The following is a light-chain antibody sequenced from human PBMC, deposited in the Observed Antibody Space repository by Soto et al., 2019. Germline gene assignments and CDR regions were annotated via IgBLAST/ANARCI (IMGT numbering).Light chain of an antibody. CDR1: SSDVGGYNY. CDR2: DVS. V-gene: IGLV2-14*01. J-gene: IGLJ2*01. CDR3: SSYTSSSTPGVV. Sequence: QSALTQPASVSGSPGQSTTISCTGTSSDVGGYNYVSWYQQHPGKAPKLMIYDVSNRPSGVSNRFSGSKSGNTASLTISGLQAEDEADYYCSSYTSSSTPGVVFGGGTKLT.